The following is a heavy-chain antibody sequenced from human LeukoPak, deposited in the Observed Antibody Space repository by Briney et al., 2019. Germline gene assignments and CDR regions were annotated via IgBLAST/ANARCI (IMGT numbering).Heavy chain of an antibody. D-gene: IGHD1-26*01. Sequence: PGGSLRLSCAASGFTFSDYYMSWIRQAPGRGLEWISYISRSGSTMYYAESVKGRFTISRDNAKNSFYLQMNSLRADDTAVYHCVRRDGSSYYGMDVWGQGTTVTVSS. CDR1: GFTFSDYY. J-gene: IGHJ6*02. V-gene: IGHV3-11*01. CDR2: ISRSGSTM. CDR3: VRRDGSSYYGMDV.